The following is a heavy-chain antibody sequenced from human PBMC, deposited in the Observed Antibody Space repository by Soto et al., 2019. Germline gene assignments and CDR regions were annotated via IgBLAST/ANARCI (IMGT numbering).Heavy chain of an antibody. CDR3: AKDPDPIALAGTRYFQH. CDR2: ISGSGGST. Sequence: HPGGSLRLSCAASGFTFSSYAMSWVRQAPGKGLEWVSAISGSGGSTYYADSVKGRFTISRDNSKNTLYLQMNSLRAEDTAVYYCAKDPDPIALAGTRYFQHWGQGTLVTVSS. D-gene: IGHD6-19*01. CDR1: GFTFSSYA. V-gene: IGHV3-23*01. J-gene: IGHJ1*01.